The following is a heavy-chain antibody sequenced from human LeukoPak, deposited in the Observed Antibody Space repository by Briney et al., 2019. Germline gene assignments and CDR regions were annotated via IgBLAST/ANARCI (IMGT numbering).Heavy chain of an antibody. J-gene: IGHJ6*02. CDR1: GFTFSSYA. Sequence: PGGSLRLSCAASGFTFSSYAMHWVRQAPGKGLEWVAVISYDGSNKYYADSVKGRFTISRDNSKNTLYLQMNSLRAEDTAVNYCAREWRYCSGGSCYLLYYYYGMDVWGQGTTVTVSS. V-gene: IGHV3-30-3*01. D-gene: IGHD2-15*01. CDR3: AREWRYCSGGSCYLLYYYYGMDV. CDR2: ISYDGSNK.